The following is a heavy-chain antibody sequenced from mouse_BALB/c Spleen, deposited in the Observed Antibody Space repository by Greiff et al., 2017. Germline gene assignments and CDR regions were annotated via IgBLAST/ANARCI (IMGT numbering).Heavy chain of an antibody. CDR1: GFSLTSYG. J-gene: IGHJ1*01. V-gene: IGHV2-9*02. D-gene: IGHD1-1*01. CDR3: ARSGKKDWYFDV. CDR2: IWAGGST. Sequence: VQLVESGPGLVAPSQSLSITCTVSGFSLTSYGVHWVRQPPGKGLEWLGVIWAGGSTNYNSALMSRLSISKDNSKSQVFLKMNSLQTDDTAMYYCARSGKKDWYFDVWGAGTTVTVSS.